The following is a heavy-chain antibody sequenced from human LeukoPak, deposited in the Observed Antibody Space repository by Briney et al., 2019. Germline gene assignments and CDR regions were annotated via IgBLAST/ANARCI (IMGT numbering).Heavy chain of an antibody. J-gene: IGHJ4*02. CDR3: AKASRLRFLEWLYDY. CDR2: ISGSGGST. Sequence: GGSLRLSCAASGFTFSSYAMSWARQAPGKGLEWVSSISGSGGSTYYADSVKGRFTISRDNSKNTLYLQMNSLRAEDTAVYYCAKASRLRFLEWLYDYWGQGTLVTVSS. D-gene: IGHD3-3*01. CDR1: GFTFSSYA. V-gene: IGHV3-23*01.